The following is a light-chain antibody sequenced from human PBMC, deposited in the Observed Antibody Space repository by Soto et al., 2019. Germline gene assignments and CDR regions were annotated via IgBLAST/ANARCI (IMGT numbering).Light chain of an antibody. Sequence: DIQMTQSPSSLSASVGDRVTITCRASQGISNYLAWYQQKPGKVPKLLIYAASTLQSGVPSRFSGSGSGTDCTLTIGILQPADVATYYFQKYNSSPWTFGQGTKVDIK. CDR1: QGISNY. V-gene: IGKV1-27*01. CDR3: QKYNSSPWT. J-gene: IGKJ1*01. CDR2: AAS.